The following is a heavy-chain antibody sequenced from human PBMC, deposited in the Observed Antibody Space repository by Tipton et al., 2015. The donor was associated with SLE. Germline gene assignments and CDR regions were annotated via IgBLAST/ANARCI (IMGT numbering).Heavy chain of an antibody. J-gene: IGHJ4*02. CDR3: AHANWGTNFDS. D-gene: IGHD7-27*01. CDR2: INHSGST. V-gene: IGHV4-34*01. CDR1: GGSFSGYY. Sequence: TLSLTCAVYGGSFSGYYWSWIRQPPGKGLEWIGEINHSGSTNYKPSLKSRVTISVDTSKNQFSLKLSSVTAADTAVFYCAHANWGTNFDSWGQGTLVTVSS.